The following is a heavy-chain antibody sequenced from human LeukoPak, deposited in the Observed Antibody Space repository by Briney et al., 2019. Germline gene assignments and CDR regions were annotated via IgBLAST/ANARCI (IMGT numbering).Heavy chain of an antibody. J-gene: IGHJ5*02. CDR1: GFTFSSYG. D-gene: IGHD4-17*01. CDR3: GYGDYRAPNWFDP. Sequence: GGSLRLSCAASGFTFSSYGMHWVRQAPGKGLEWVAFIRYDGSNKYYADSVKGRFTISRDNSNNTLYLQMNSLRAEDTAVYYCGYGDYRAPNWFDPWGQGTLVTVSS. CDR2: IRYDGSNK. V-gene: IGHV3-30*02.